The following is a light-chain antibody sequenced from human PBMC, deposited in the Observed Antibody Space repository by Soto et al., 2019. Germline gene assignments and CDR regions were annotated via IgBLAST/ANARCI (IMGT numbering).Light chain of an antibody. CDR1: ETVRTF. J-gene: IGKJ1*01. CDR3: QQHSHWPPWT. V-gene: IGKV3-11*01. CDR2: GAS. Sequence: EVVLTQSPATLSLSPGERATLSCRASETVRTFVDWYQQKPGQAPRLLIYGASNRATGIPARFSGSGSGTDFTPTISNLAPEDFAVYYCQQHSHWPPWTFGQGTRVEIQ.